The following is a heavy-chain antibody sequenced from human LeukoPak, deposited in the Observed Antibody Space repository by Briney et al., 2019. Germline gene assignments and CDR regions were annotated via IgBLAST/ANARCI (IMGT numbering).Heavy chain of an antibody. CDR3: ARGIEGYSYGYGTLDY. CDR1: GGSFSGYY. Sequence: SETLSLTCAVYGGSFSGYYWSWIRQPPGKGLEWIGEINHSGSTNYNPSLKSRVTISVDTSKNQFSLKLSSVTAADTAVYYCARGIEGYSYGYGTLDYWGQGTLVTVSS. V-gene: IGHV4-34*01. D-gene: IGHD5-18*01. J-gene: IGHJ4*02. CDR2: INHSGST.